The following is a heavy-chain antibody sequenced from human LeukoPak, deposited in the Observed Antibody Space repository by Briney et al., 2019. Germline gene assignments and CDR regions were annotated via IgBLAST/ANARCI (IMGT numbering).Heavy chain of an antibody. CDR1: GFDFSSYD. J-gene: IGHJ4*02. Sequence: PGGSLRLSCAASGFDFSSYDMNWVRQAPGKGLEWVSSISSRSSYMYFADSVKGRFTISRDNANNSLYLHMNSLRAEDMAVYYCARTGTTFPIDYWGQGTLVAVSS. V-gene: IGHV3-21*01. CDR3: ARTGTTFPIDY. CDR2: ISSRSSYM. D-gene: IGHD2/OR15-2a*01.